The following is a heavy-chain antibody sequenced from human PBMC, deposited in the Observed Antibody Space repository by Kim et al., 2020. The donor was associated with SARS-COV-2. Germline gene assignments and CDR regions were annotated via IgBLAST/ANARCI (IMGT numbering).Heavy chain of an antibody. D-gene: IGHD4-17*01. V-gene: IGHV3-23*01. CDR3: AKDNTMTTWGRYYYGMDV. J-gene: IGHJ6*02. Sequence: RGRFTVSRDNSKTTLYLQMNSLRAVDTAVYYCAKDNTMTTWGRYYYGMDVWGQGTTVTVSS.